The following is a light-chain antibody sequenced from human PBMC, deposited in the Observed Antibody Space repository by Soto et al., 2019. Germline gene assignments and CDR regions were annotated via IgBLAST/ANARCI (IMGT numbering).Light chain of an antibody. Sequence: AIQLTQSPPSLFAPVGNRVTITCRASQDIRGALAWYQQKPGKAPKFLIFDVSTLQSGVPSRFSGSGSGTDFTLTISSLQPEDFGTYYCQQFNTYPITFGQGTRLEIK. V-gene: IGKV1-13*02. CDR1: QDIRGA. CDR2: DVS. J-gene: IGKJ5*01. CDR3: QQFNTYPIT.